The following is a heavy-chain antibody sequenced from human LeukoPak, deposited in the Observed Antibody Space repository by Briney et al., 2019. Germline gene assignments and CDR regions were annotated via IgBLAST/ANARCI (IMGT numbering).Heavy chain of an antibody. CDR3: AKDLGYSSGWPFDY. D-gene: IGHD6-19*01. V-gene: IGHV3-23*01. CDR2: ISGSGGST. J-gene: IGHJ4*02. CDR1: GFTFSSYA. Sequence: GGSLRLSCAASGFTFSSYAMSWVRQAPGKGLEWVSAISGSGGSTYYADSVKGRFTISRDNSENTLYLQMNSLRAEDTAVYYCAKDLGYSSGWPFDYWGQGTLVTVSS.